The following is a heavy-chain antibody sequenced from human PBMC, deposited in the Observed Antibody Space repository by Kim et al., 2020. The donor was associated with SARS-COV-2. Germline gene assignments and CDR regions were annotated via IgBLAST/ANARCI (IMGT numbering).Heavy chain of an antibody. CDR3: AKGESKNWPFFDY. CDR2: VSGSGGSP. V-gene: IGHV3-23*01. Sequence: GGSLRLSCAASGFTFSSYAMSWVRQAPGKGPEGVSLVSGSGGSPYHADSVKGRFAISRDNSKKTLYLQMNSLRAEDTALYYCAKGESKNWPFFDYWGQG. CDR1: GFTFSSYA. J-gene: IGHJ4*02. D-gene: IGHD1-1*01.